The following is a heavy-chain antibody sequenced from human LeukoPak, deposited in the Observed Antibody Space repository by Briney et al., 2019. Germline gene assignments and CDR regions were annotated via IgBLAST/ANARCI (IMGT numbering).Heavy chain of an antibody. Sequence: ASVKVSCKASGYTFTGYYMHWVRQAPGQGVEWMGWINPNSGGTNYAQKFQGRVTMTRDTSISTAYMELSRLRSDDTAVYYCARDLRGKAYSSSSGYWGQGTLVTVSS. CDR3: ARDLRGKAYSSSSGY. V-gene: IGHV1-2*02. J-gene: IGHJ4*02. CDR2: INPNSGGT. D-gene: IGHD6-6*01. CDR1: GYTFTGYY.